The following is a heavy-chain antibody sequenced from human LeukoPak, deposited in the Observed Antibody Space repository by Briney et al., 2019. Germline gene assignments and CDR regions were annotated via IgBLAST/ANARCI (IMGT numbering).Heavy chain of an antibody. D-gene: IGHD3-22*01. CDR3: ARGTTYYERNGVSDP. CDR2: IHYRGST. J-gene: IGHJ5*02. V-gene: IGHV4-31*03. CDR1: GASITTGSPY. Sequence: SQTLSLTCTVSGASITTGSPYWIWIRQLPGQGLEFIGYIHYRGSTFYNPSLATRVTISLDASRDQFSLTLTSVTAADTAVYYCARGTTYYERNGVSDPWGQGTLVTVSS.